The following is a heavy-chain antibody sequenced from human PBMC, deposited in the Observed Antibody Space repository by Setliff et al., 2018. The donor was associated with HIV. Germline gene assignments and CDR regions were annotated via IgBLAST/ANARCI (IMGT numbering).Heavy chain of an antibody. V-gene: IGHV1-69*02. Sequence: ASVKVSCKASRRTFNSHTINWVRQAPGQGLDWMGRIIPILGVANYAQRFQGKVTITADKSTSTAYMELTSLRFDDTAMYYCVRGVQSPPHYSYYYLDVWGEGTMVTVSS. CDR3: VRGVQSPPHYSYYYLDV. CDR2: IIPILGVA. CDR1: RRTFNSHT. J-gene: IGHJ6*03. D-gene: IGHD3-3*01.